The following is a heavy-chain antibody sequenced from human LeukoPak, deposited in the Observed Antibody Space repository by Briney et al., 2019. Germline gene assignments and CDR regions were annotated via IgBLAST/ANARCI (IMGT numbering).Heavy chain of an antibody. J-gene: IGHJ6*03. V-gene: IGHV3-30*02. Sequence: GSLRLSCAASGFTFSSYGMHWVRQAPGKGLEWVAFIRFDGSNKYYADSVKGRFTISRDNSKNTLYLQMNSLRDEDTAMFYCAKDGSRSREVFPYYYGSGRLQYMDVWGKGTTVIISS. D-gene: IGHD3-10*01. CDR2: IRFDGSNK. CDR3: AKDGSRSREVFPYYYGSGRLQYMDV. CDR1: GFTFSSYG.